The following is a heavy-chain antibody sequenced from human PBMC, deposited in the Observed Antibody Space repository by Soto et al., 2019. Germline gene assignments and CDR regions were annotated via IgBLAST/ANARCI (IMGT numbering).Heavy chain of an antibody. CDR2: IYHSGTT. D-gene: IGHD1-26*01. CDR1: GDSITGSY. V-gene: IGHV4-59*01. J-gene: IGHJ4*02. Sequence: SETLSLTCTVSGDSITGSYWSWIRQPPGKTLEWIGYIYHSGTTTYNPSLESRVSISVDTSKNQFSLRLTSVIAADTAVYYCAGDMPYGAGSLAGCDYWGQGILVTVSS. CDR3: AGDMPYGAGSLAGCDY.